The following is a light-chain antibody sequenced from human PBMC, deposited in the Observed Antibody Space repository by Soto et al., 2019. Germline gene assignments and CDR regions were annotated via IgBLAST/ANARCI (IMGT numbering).Light chain of an antibody. CDR2: GAS. V-gene: IGKV3-11*01. J-gene: IGKJ5*01. CDR3: QQRSNWPPIT. CDR1: QSVGSN. Sequence: EIVLTQSPATLSVSPGERATLSCRASQSVGSNLAWYQQKPGQAPRLLIYGASTRATGFPARFSGSGSGTDFTLTISSLEPEDFAVYYCQQRSNWPPITFGQGTRLEIK.